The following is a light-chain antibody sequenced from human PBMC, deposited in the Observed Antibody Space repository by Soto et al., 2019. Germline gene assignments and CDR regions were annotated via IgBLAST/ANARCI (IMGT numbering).Light chain of an antibody. V-gene: IGKV1-33*01. Sequence: DIQMTQSPSSLSASVGDRVTITCQASQDISNYLNWYHQIPGKAPKLLIYDASTFETGVPSRFSGSGSGTDFTFTISSLQSEAIATYYCQQYDNSPFGGGTKVDIK. J-gene: IGKJ4*01. CDR3: QQYDNSP. CDR2: DAS. CDR1: QDISNY.